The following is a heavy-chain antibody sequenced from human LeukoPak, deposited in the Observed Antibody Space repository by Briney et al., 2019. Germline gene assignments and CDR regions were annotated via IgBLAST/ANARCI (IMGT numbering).Heavy chain of an antibody. D-gene: IGHD6-13*01. CDR3: ARQSRVSGSWYIIDY. CDR2: IHPGDSEP. J-gene: IGHJ4*02. Sequence: GESLQISCKGSGYSFISYWIGWVRQMPGKGLEWMGIIHPGDSEPTYSPSFQGQVSISADKSLSTAYLQWSSLKASDTAMYYCARQSRVSGSWYIIDYWGQGTLVTVSS. V-gene: IGHV5-51*01. CDR1: GYSFISYW.